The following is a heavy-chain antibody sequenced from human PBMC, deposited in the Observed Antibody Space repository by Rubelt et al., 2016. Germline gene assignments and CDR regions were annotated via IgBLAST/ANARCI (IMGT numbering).Heavy chain of an antibody. CDR2: IDPSDSYT. J-gene: IGHJ5*02. Sequence: EVLLVQSGAEVKKPGESLRISCKGSGYSFTSYWISWVRQMPGKGLEWMGRIDPSDSYTNYSPSFEGAVRTSGDKSTGTACLRGGGVRASETGVDYCARRAGEGGSSEDWFDPWGQGTLVTVSS. CDR3: ARRAGEGGSSEDWFDP. D-gene: IGHD2-15*01. V-gene: IGHV5-10-1*04. CDR1: GYSFTSYW.